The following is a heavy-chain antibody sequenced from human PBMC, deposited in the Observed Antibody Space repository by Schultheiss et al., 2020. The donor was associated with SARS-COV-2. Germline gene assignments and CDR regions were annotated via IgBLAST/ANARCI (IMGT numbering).Heavy chain of an antibody. Sequence: GESLKISCAASGFTFNNYAMSWVRQAPGKGLEWVSTILSGSALITNYADSVKGRFTISRDDSRSTLYLQMNSLRPGDTAVYYCASGFSSEYWGQGTQVTVSS. J-gene: IGHJ4*02. CDR1: GFTFNNYA. CDR2: ILSGSALIT. V-gene: IGHV3-23*01. CDR3: ASGFSSEY.